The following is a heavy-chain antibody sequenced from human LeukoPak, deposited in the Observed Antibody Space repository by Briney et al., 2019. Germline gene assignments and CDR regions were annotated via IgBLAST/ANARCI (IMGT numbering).Heavy chain of an antibody. CDR3: ARTRYYYNSRSYGAPYYFDY. CDR2: IYYTGRT. V-gene: IGHV4-39*01. Sequence: SETLFLTCAVSGASISGSGYYLGWIRQPPGKGLEWTGNIYYTGRTYYNASLQSRVTISIDMSKNQFSLRLSSVTAADTAMYYCARTRYYYNSRSYGAPYYFDYWGQGTLVTVSS. D-gene: IGHD3-10*01. CDR1: GASISGSGYY. J-gene: IGHJ4*02.